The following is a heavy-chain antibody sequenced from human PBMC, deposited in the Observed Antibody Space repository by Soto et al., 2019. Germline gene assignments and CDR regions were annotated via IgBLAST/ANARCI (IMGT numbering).Heavy chain of an antibody. CDR3: ARGAPPWWVGAKTFDY. D-gene: IGHD1-26*01. J-gene: IGHJ4*02. CDR1: GVSVSGGTYC. V-gene: IGHV4-61*01. CDR2: AFYTGST. Sequence: SETLSLTCSVSGVSVSGGTYCWSWFRQPPGKGLEWIGYAFYTGSTKYNPSLNRRVTISVDTSRNQFSLNLRSVTAADTAVYYCARGAPPWWVGAKTFDYWGQGALVTVSS.